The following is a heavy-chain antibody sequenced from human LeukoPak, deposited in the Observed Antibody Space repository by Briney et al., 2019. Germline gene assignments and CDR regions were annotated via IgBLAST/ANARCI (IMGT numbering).Heavy chain of an antibody. CDR2: INPNSGDT. CDR1: GYSFTGYY. J-gene: IGHJ4*02. CDR3: ARALQREPYVWGSYADY. V-gene: IGHV1-2*02. Sequence: ALVKVSCKASGYSFTGYYINWVRQAPGQGLEWMGWINPNSGDTNHAQKFQGRVTMTRDMSISTVYMELSSLTSDDTAVYYCARALQREPYVWGSYADYWGQGTLVTVSS. D-gene: IGHD3-16*01.